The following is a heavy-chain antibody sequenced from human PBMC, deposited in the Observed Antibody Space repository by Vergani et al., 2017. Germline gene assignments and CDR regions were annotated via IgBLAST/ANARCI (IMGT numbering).Heavy chain of an antibody. J-gene: IGHJ6*02. CDR2: IIPILGIA. CDR1: GGTFSSYT. D-gene: IGHD5-18*01. V-gene: IGHV1-69*08. CDR3: ARESSTAMVTHYYYGMDV. Sequence: QVQLVQSGAEVKKPGSSVKVSCKASGGTFSSYTISWVRQAPGQGLEWMGRIIPILGIANYAQKFQGRVTITADKSTSTAYMELSSLRSEDTAVYYCARESSTAMVTHYYYGMDVWGQGTTVTVSS.